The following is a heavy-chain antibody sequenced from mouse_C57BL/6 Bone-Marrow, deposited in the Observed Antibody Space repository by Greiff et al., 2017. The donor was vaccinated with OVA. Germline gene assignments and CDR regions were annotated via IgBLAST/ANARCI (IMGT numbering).Heavy chain of an antibody. Sequence: DVQLVESGGGLVKPGGSLKLSCAASGFTFSSYAMSWVRQTPEKRLEWVATISDGSSYTYYPDNVKGRFPISRDNAKNNLYLQMSHLKSEDTAMYYCAKATNYFDYWGQGTTLTVSS. D-gene: IGHD5-5*01. CDR2: ISDGSSYT. CDR3: AKATNYFDY. J-gene: IGHJ2*01. CDR1: GFTFSSYA. V-gene: IGHV5-4*01.